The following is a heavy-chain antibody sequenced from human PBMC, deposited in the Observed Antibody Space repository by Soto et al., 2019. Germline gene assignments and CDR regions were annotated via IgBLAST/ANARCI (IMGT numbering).Heavy chain of an antibody. V-gene: IGHV4-39*01. Sequence: SETLSLTCTVSGGSISSSSYYWGWIRQPPGKGLEWIGSIYYSGSTYYNPSLKSRVTISVDTSKNQFSLKLSSVTAADTAVYYCASRLKTRYYDFWSGYNYWGQGTLVTVSS. CDR1: GGSISSSSYY. CDR2: IYYSGST. J-gene: IGHJ4*02. CDR3: ASRLKTRYYDFWSGYNY. D-gene: IGHD3-3*01.